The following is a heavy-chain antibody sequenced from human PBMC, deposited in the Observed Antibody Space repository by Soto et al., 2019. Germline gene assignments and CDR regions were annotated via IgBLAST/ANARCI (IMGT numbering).Heavy chain of an antibody. V-gene: IGHV1-18*01. J-gene: IGHJ6*02. CDR3: ARDGPAPYYYYGMDV. Sequence: QVQLVQSGGEVKKPGASVKVSCKTSGYSFTTYGISWVRQAPGQGLEWMGWISAYNGNTNYAQKLQGRVTMTTDTYTSTAYMELRSLRSDDTAVYYCARDGPAPYYYYGMDVWGQGSTVTVSS. CDR1: GYSFTTYG. CDR2: ISAYNGNT.